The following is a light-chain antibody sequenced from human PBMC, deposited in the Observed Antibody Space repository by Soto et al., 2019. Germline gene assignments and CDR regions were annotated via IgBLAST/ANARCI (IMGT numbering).Light chain of an antibody. CDR1: SSDVGGYNY. V-gene: IGLV2-14*01. J-gene: IGLJ1*01. CDR3: SSFTSSNTYV. Sequence: QSALTQPASVSGSPGQSIAISCTGTSSDVGGYNYVSWYQQHPGKAPKLMIYDVSNRPSGVSNRFSGSKSGNTASLTISGLQAEDEADYYCSSFTSSNTYVFGTGNKVTVL. CDR2: DVS.